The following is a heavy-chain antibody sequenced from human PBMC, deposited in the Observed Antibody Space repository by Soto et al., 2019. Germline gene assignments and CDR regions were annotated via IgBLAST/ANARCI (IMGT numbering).Heavy chain of an antibody. D-gene: IGHD6-19*01. J-gene: IGHJ3*02. CDR3: AKDQPMIAEAHLAFDI. Sequence: GGSLRLSCAASGCTFSSYAMSWGRQAPGKGLEWVSAISGSGGSTYYADSVKGRFTISRDNSNNTLYLQMNSLRAEDTAVYYCAKDQPMIAEAHLAFDIWGQGTMVTVSS. V-gene: IGHV3-23*01. CDR2: ISGSGGST. CDR1: GCTFSSYA.